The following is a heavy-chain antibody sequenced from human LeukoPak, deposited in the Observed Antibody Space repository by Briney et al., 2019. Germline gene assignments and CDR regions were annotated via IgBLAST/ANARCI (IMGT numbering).Heavy chain of an antibody. Sequence: GGSLRLSCAASGFTCNNYAMTWVRQAPGKGLEWVSSISASGVMTYYADSVKGRFTVSRDNSKNSLYLQMSSLTAADTAVYYCAKDRSIGTYYTFDHWGQGTLVTVSS. D-gene: IGHD1-26*01. CDR3: AKDRSIGTYYTFDH. CDR1: GFTCNNYA. V-gene: IGHV3-23*01. CDR2: ISASGVMT. J-gene: IGHJ4*02.